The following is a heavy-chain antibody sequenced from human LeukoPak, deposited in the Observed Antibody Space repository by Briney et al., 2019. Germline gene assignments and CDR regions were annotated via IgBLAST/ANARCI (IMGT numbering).Heavy chain of an antibody. D-gene: IGHD4-17*01. CDR2: ISDNGGDT. Sequence: GGSLRLSCAASGFTFNNYAMSWVRQAPGKGLEWVSAISDNGGDTKYADSVKGRFTISRDNAKNSLYLQMNSLRAEDTAVYYCARDQYGDYAFDYWGQGTLVTVSS. CDR1: GFTFNNYA. CDR3: ARDQYGDYAFDY. J-gene: IGHJ4*02. V-gene: IGHV3-23*01.